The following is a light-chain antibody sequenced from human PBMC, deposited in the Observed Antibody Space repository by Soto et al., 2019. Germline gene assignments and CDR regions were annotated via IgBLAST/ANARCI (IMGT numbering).Light chain of an antibody. CDR3: QSYDSGNNEVL. Sequence: NFMLTQPHSVSGSPGKTVTISCSGSGGSIANNYVQWYQQRPGSAPTTLLYEDDQRPSGVPDRFSGSIDRSSNSASLTISGLKTEDEAHYYCQSYDSGNNEVLFGGGTQLTVL. CDR1: GGSIANNY. J-gene: IGLJ3*02. V-gene: IGLV6-57*02. CDR2: EDD.